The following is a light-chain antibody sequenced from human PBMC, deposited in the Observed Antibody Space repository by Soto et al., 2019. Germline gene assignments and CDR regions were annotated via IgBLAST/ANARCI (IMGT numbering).Light chain of an antibody. CDR1: SSDVGGYNF. V-gene: IGLV2-8*01. CDR2: EVS. CDR3: SSYASSGTYV. J-gene: IGLJ1*01. Sequence: QSVLTQPPSASGSPGQSVTISCTGTSSDVGGYNFVSWYQQHPGKAPKLMIYEVSKRPSGVPDRFSGSKSGNTASLTVSRLQAEDEADYSCSSYASSGTYVFGTGTQLTVL.